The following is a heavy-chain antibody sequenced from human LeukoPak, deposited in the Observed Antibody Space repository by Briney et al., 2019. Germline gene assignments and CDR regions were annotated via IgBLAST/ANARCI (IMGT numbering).Heavy chain of an antibody. Sequence: ASVKVSCQASGYTFTSYGISWVRQAPGQGLEWMGWISAYNGNTNYAQKLQGRVTMTTDTSTSTAYMDLRSLRSDDTAVYYCARDRIRVGPAPPVGFDYWGQGTLVTVSP. CDR2: ISAYNGNT. CDR1: GYTFTSYG. V-gene: IGHV1-18*01. J-gene: IGHJ4*02. CDR3: ARDRIRVGPAPPVGFDY. D-gene: IGHD2-2*01.